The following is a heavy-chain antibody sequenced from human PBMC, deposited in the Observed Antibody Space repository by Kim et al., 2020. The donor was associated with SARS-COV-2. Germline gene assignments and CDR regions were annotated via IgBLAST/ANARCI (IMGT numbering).Heavy chain of an antibody. D-gene: IGHD3-22*01. V-gene: IGHV3-23*01. CDR1: GFTFSSYA. J-gene: IGHJ4*02. CDR3: AKVGTYYYDSRADY. Sequence: GGSLRLSCAASGFTFSSYAMSWVRQAPGKGLEWVSAISGSGGSTYYADSVKGRFTISRDNSKNTLYLQMNSLRAEDTAVYYCAKVGTYYYDSRADYWGQGTLVTVSS. CDR2: ISGSGGST.